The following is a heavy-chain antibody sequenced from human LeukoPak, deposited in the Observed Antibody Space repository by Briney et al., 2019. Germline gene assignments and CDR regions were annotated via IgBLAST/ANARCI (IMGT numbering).Heavy chain of an antibody. Sequence: SETLSLTCTVSGGSISSYYWNWIRQPPGKGLEWIGYIYDGGSTNYNPSLKSRVTISVDTSKNQFSLKVSSVTAADTGVYYCASATEMAKVFSFDYWGHGTLVTVSS. D-gene: IGHD2-8*01. CDR3: ASATEMAKVFSFDY. V-gene: IGHV4-59*08. CDR2: IYDGGST. CDR1: GGSISSYY. J-gene: IGHJ4*01.